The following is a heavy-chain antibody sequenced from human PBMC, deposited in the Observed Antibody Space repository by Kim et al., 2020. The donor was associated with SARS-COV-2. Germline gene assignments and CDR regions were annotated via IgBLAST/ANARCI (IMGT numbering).Heavy chain of an antibody. CDR2: MNPNSGNT. V-gene: IGHV1-8*01. J-gene: IGHJ6*02. CDR3: ARGGYSHYGMDV. CDR1: GYTFTSYD. D-gene: IGHD5-18*01. Sequence: ASVKVSCKASGYTFTSYDINWVRQATGQGLEWMGWMNPNSGNTGYAQKFQGRVTMTRNTSISTAYMELSSLRSEDTAVYYCARGGYSHYGMDVWGQGTTVTVSS.